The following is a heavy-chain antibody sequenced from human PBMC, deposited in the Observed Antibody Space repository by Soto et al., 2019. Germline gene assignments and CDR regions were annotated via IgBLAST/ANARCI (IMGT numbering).Heavy chain of an antibody. J-gene: IGHJ4*02. D-gene: IGHD6-6*01. CDR1: GGSFNGYY. Sequence: SETLSLTCAVYGGSFNGYYWSWIRQPPGKGLEWIGEINHSGSTNYNPSLKSRVTISVDTSKNQFSLKLSSVTAADTAVYYCARGRLAARPFDYWGQGTLVTVSS. V-gene: IGHV4-34*01. CDR2: INHSGST. CDR3: ARGRLAARPFDY.